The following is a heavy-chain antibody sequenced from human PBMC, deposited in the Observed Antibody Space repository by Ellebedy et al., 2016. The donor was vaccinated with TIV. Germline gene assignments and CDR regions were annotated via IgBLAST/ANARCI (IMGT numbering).Heavy chain of an antibody. Sequence: SVKVSXXASGGTFSSYAISWVRQAPGQGLEWMGGIIPIFGTANYAQKFQGRVTITADESTSTAYMELSSLRSEDTAVYYCARDHGDYQRGHYFDYWGQGTLVTVSS. D-gene: IGHD4-17*01. V-gene: IGHV1-69*13. CDR2: IIPIFGTA. CDR1: GGTFSSYA. CDR3: ARDHGDYQRGHYFDY. J-gene: IGHJ4*02.